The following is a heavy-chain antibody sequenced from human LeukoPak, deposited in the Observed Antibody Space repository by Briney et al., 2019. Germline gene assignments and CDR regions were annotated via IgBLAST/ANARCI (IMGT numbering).Heavy chain of an antibody. CDR2: IGTAGDT. Sequence: GGSLRLSCAASGFTFSSYDMHWVRQATGKGLEWVSAIGTAGDTYYPGSVKGRFTISRENAKNSLYLQMNSLRAGDTAVYYCARASIAVAGLGAFDIWGQGTMVTVSS. CDR3: ARASIAVAGLGAFDI. D-gene: IGHD6-19*01. J-gene: IGHJ3*02. V-gene: IGHV3-13*01. CDR1: GFTFSSYD.